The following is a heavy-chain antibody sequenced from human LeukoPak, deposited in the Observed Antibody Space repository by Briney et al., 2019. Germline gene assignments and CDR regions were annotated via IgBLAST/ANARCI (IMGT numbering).Heavy chain of an antibody. J-gene: IGHJ6*03. CDR3: GRAERIYSKLANDTYFMDV. CDR2: IYSGGST. D-gene: IGHD4-11*01. CDR1: GFTVSSNY. Sequence: GGSLRLSCAASGFTVSSNYMSWVRQAPGKGLEWVSVIYSGGSTYYADSVKGRFTISRDNSKNTLYLQMTSLRAEYPAVYYCGRAERIYSKLANDTYFMDVWGKGTTVTVS. V-gene: IGHV3-66*02.